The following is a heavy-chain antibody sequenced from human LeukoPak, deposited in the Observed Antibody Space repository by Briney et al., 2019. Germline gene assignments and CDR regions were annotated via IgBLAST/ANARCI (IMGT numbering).Heavy chain of an antibody. Sequence: GRFLRFSCAASGFTFSTYGMHWVRQAPGMGLEWVAVIWYDGSNKYYADSVKGRFTISRDNSKNTLYLQMNSLRAEDTAVYYCATEYDYWGQGTLVTVSS. J-gene: IGHJ4*02. CDR2: IWYDGSNK. CDR3: ATEYDY. CDR1: GFTFSTYG. V-gene: IGHV3-33*01. D-gene: IGHD2/OR15-2a*01.